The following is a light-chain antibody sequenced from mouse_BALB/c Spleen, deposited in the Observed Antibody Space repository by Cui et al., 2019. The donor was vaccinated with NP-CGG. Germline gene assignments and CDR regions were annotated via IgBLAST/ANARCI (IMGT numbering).Light chain of an antibody. CDR3: ALWYSNHWV. Sequence: VVIQESAPTTSPRETGTITWRSSNWAVKNKNYANWVQEKPDHLFTGLIGGTNNRAPGVPARFSGSLIGDKAALTITGAQTEDEAIYFCALWYSNHWVFGGGTKLTVL. V-gene: IGLV1*01. CDR1: NWAVKNKNY. J-gene: IGLJ1*01. CDR2: GTN.